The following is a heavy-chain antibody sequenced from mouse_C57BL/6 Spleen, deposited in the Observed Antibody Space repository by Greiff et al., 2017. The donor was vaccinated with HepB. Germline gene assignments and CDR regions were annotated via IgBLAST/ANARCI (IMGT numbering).Heavy chain of an antibody. Sequence: QVHVKQSGAELVKPGASVKLSCKASGYTFTSYWMQWVKQRPGQGLEWIGEIDPSDSYTNYNQKFKGKATLTVDTSSSTAYMQLSSLTSEDSAVYYCARSSSPAWFAYWGQGTLVTVSA. CDR2: IDPSDSYT. CDR1: GYTFTSYW. J-gene: IGHJ3*01. D-gene: IGHD1-1*01. V-gene: IGHV1-50*01. CDR3: ARSSSPAWFAY.